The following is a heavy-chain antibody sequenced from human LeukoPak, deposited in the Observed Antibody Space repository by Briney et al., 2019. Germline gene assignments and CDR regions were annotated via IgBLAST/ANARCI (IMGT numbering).Heavy chain of an antibody. J-gene: IGHJ4*02. V-gene: IGHV5-10-1*01. D-gene: IGHD3-22*01. CDR2: IGPSDSYT. Sequence: GESLKISCKGSGYSFTSYWISWVRQMPGKGLEWMGRIGPSDSYTNYSPSFQGHVTISADKSISTAYLQWSSLKASDTAMYYCARSNYYYDSSGYDFDYWGQGTLVTVSS. CDR3: ARSNYYYDSSGYDFDY. CDR1: GYSFTSYW.